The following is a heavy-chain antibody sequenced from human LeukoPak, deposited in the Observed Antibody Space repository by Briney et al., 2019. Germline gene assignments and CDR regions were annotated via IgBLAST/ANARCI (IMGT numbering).Heavy chain of an antibody. CDR3: ARAGGVTTEGYYLDY. D-gene: IGHD3-16*01. V-gene: IGHV1-69*05. J-gene: IGHJ4*02. Sequence: SVKVSCKASGGTFSSYAISWVRQAPGQGPEWMGGIIPIFGTANYAQKFQGRVTITTDESTSTAYMELSSLRSEDTAVYYFARAGGVTTEGYYLDYWGQGTLVTVSS. CDR2: IIPIFGTA. CDR1: GGTFSSYA.